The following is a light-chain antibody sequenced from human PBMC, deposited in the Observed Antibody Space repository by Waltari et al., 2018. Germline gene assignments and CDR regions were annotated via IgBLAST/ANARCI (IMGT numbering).Light chain of an antibody. J-gene: IGKJ1*01. V-gene: IGKV3-20*01. CDR1: QSFSSSS. Sequence: IVLTQSPGTLSLSPGERANLSCRASQSFSSSSLAWYQQKPGQAPRLLIYGASSRATGIPDRFSGSGSGTDFTLTISRLEPEDFAVYYCQQYGNSPRTFGQGTKVEIK. CDR3: QQYGNSPRT. CDR2: GAS.